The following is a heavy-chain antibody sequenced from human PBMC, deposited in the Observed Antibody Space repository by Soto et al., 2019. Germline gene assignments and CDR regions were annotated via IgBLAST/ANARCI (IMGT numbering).Heavy chain of an antibody. CDR3: AKGSVLRVVEAPLVILGGVDV. CDR1: GFTFSSYA. CDR2: MSYDGSHE. V-gene: IGHV3-33*03. J-gene: IGHJ6*02. D-gene: IGHD2-21*01. Sequence: GGSLRLSCVASGFTFSSYAMHWVRQAPGKGLEWVAVMSYDGSHEYYAASVKGRFTISRDKSKTILYLQMNSLRVEDTAVYYCAKGSVLRVVEAPLVILGGVDVRGQGAMVTVS.